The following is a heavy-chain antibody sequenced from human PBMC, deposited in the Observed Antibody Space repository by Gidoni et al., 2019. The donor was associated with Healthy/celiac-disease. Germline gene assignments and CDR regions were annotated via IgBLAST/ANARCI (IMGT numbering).Heavy chain of an antibody. D-gene: IGHD5-18*01. CDR1: GYTLTELS. CDR2: FDPEDGET. J-gene: IGHJ6*02. CDR3: ATLSPQDTGAAMERAMDV. V-gene: IGHV1-24*01. Sequence: QVQLVQSGAEVKKPGASVKVSCKVSGYTLTELSMPWLRQAPGKGLEWMGGFDPEDGETIYAQKFQGRVTMTEDTSTDTAYMELSSLRSEDTAVYYCATLSPQDTGAAMERAMDVWGQGTTVTVSS.